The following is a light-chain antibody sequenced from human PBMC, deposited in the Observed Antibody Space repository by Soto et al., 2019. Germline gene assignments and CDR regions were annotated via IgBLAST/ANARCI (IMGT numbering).Light chain of an antibody. CDR3: HQYDQWPRT. CDR1: QSISDT. Sequence: EIVMTQSPATLSVSPGGRATLSCRASQSISDTLAWYQQKPGQAPRLLIYSASRGATGVPDRFSGSGSGTVFTLTISSLQSEDFVIYYCHQYDQWPRTFGQGTKVDIK. CDR2: SAS. V-gene: IGKV3-15*01. J-gene: IGKJ1*01.